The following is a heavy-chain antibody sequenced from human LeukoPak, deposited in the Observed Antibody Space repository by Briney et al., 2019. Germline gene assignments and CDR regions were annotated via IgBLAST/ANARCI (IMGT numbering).Heavy chain of an antibody. J-gene: IGHJ4*02. Sequence: GESLKISCKGSGYSFTSYWIGWVRQMPGKGLEWMGIIYPGDSDTRYSPSFQGQVTISADKSISTAYLQWSSLKASDTAMYYCARLGSIAAAGTDFDYWGQGTLVTVSS. CDR3: ARLGSIAAAGTDFDY. D-gene: IGHD6-13*01. CDR1: GYSFTSYW. V-gene: IGHV5-51*01. CDR2: IYPGDSDT.